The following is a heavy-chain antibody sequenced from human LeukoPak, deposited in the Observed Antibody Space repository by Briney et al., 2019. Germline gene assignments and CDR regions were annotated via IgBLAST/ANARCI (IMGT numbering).Heavy chain of an antibody. CDR2: IRYDGSNK. V-gene: IGHV3-30*02. Sequence: PGGSLRLSCAASGFTFSSYWMSWVRQAPGKGLEWVAFIRYDGSNKYYADSVKGRFTISRDNSKNTLNLQMNSLRAEDTVVYYCVSLGFDWLLAPFDYWGQGTLVTVSS. D-gene: IGHD3-9*01. J-gene: IGHJ4*02. CDR3: VSLGFDWLLAPFDY. CDR1: GFTFSSYW.